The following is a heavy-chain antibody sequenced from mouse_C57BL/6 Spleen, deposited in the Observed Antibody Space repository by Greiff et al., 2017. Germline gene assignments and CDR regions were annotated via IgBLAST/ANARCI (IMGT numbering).Heavy chain of an antibody. J-gene: IGHJ2*01. D-gene: IGHD2-4*01. CDR3: ARTIDYDYCFDY. CDR2: IDPSDSDT. CDR1: GYTFTSYW. Sequence: VQLKQPGAELVRPGSSVKLSCKASGYTFTSYWMHWVKQRPIQGLEWIGNIDPSDSDTHYNQKFKDKATLTVDKSSSTAYMQLSSLTSEDSAVYYCARTIDYDYCFDYWGQGTTLTVSS. V-gene: IGHV1-52*01.